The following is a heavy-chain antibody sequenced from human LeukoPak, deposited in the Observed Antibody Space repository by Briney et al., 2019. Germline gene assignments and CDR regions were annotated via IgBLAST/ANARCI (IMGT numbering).Heavy chain of an antibody. CDR1: GFTFSSYG. V-gene: IGHV3-30*02. Sequence: GGSPRLSCAASGFTFSSYGMRWVRQAPGKGLEWVAFIRYDGSNKYYADSVKGRFTISRDNSKNTLYLQMNSLRAEDTAVYYCTAAAEFDPWGQGTLVTVSS. J-gene: IGHJ5*02. CDR2: IRYDGSNK. CDR3: TAAAEFDP. D-gene: IGHD6-13*01.